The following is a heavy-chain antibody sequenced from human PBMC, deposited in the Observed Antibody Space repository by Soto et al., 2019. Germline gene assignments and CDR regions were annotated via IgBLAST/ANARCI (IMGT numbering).Heavy chain of an antibody. D-gene: IGHD6-6*01. J-gene: IGHJ4*02. CDR3: ARGNRVSIGNPQKYYFDY. Sequence: LSETLSLTCAVYGGSFSGYYWSWIRQPPGKGLEWIGEINHSGSTNYNPSLKSRVTISVDTSKNQFSLKLSSVTAADTAVYYCARGNRVSIGNPQKYYFDYWGQGTLVTVSS. CDR2: INHSGST. CDR1: GGSFSGYY. V-gene: IGHV4-34*01.